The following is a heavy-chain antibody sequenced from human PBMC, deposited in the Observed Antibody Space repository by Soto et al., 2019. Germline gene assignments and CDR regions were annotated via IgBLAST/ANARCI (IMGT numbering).Heavy chain of an antibody. Sequence: EVQLVESGGGLVQPGGSLRLSCTASGFTVSTNYMHWVRQAPGKGLEWVSVIQNSGNTYYADSVKGRFTISRHNSNNMLFLQMNSLRPEETAVYYCTRGGALDIWGQGTVVTVSS. CDR2: IQNSGNT. J-gene: IGHJ3*02. V-gene: IGHV3-53*04. CDR3: TRGGALDI. CDR1: GFTVSTNY.